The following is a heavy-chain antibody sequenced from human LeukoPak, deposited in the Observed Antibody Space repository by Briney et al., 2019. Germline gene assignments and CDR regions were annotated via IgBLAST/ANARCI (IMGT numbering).Heavy chain of an antibody. J-gene: IGHJ5*02. V-gene: IGHV4-39*01. CDR1: GVSITSNTHN. D-gene: IGHD4-17*01. CDR2: FHFSGVI. Sequence: PSETLSLTCTVSGVSITSNTHNWDWIRQPPGKGLEWIGGFHFSGVINYNPSLKSRLTIFVDTSMDTSRKQISLTVNSVTAADTAVYYCARPKGPIHHLGDYDTSGWFDPWGQGTLVTVSS. CDR3: ARPKGPIHHLGDYDTSGWFDP.